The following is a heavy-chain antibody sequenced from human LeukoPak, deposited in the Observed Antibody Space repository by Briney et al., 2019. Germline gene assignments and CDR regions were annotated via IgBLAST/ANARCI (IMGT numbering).Heavy chain of an antibody. CDR1: GSTFSSFW. CDR2: VNGDGSST. V-gene: IGHV3-74*01. J-gene: IGHJ3*02. CDR3: ARPQHGDLYAFDI. D-gene: IGHD4-17*01. Sequence: GGSLRLSCAASGSTFSSFWMHWVRQAPGKGLVWVSRVNGDGSSTTYADSVKGRFTISRDSAKNTAYLQMNSLGAEDTAVYYCARPQHGDLYAFDIWGHGTMVTVSS.